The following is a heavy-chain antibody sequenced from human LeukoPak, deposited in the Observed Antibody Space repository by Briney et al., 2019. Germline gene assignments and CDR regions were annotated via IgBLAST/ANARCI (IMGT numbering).Heavy chain of an antibody. J-gene: IGHJ4*02. CDR3: VKEVGNRHRYDILTGYYNYFDY. CDR1: GFTFSSYG. CDR2: ISYDGSNK. D-gene: IGHD3-9*01. V-gene: IGHV3-30*18. Sequence: GRSLRLSCAASGFTFSSYGMHWVRQAPGKGLEWVAVISYDGSNKYYADSVKGRFTISRDNSKNTLYLQMNSLRAEDTAVYYCVKEVGNRHRYDILTGYYNYFDYWGQGTLVTVSS.